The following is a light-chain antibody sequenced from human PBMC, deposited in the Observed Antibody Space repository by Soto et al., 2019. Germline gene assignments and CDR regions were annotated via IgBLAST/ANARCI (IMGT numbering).Light chain of an antibody. J-gene: IGKJ4*01. V-gene: IGKV4-1*01. CDR1: QSVLFSSTNKNS. Sequence: DIVMTQSPDSLAVSPGERATINCKSSQSVLFSSTNKNSLAWYQQKPGQSPKLLIYWASTRESGVPDRFSGSGSGTDFTLTISSLQAEDGAIYYCQQYYSTPLTFGGGTKVEIK. CDR2: WAS. CDR3: QQYYSTPLT.